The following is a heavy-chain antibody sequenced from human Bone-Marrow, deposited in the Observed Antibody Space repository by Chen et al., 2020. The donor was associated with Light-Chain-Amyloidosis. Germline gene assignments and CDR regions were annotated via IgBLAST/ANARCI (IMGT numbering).Heavy chain of an antibody. CDR3: ARGPSEVEWGVVKSAFAFDF. D-gene: IGHD2-21*01. V-gene: IGHV4-39*07. Sequence: QLQLQESGPGLVEPSQTLSLTCTVSGASIISSEYYWGWMRQAPGKGLEWIGSIFRSDITYYTSSLKSRVTLSVDTSNNHISLRLRSVTAGDTAIYYCARGPSEVEWGVVKSAFAFDFWGQGTMVTVSS. J-gene: IGHJ3*01. CDR1: GASIISSEYY. CDR2: IFRSDIT.